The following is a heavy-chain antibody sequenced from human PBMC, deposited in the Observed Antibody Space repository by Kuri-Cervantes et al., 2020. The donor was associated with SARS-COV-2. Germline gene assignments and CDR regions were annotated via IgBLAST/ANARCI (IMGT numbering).Heavy chain of an antibody. CDR2: ISGSGGYT. CDR3: ARDLISVTAYFDF. V-gene: IGHV3-11*06. J-gene: IGHJ4*02. Sequence: GESLKISCVASGFSFSDYYMSWIRQAPGKGLEWVSYISGSGGYTNCADSVKGRFTISRDNAKNSVYLQMRSVRAEDTAVYYCARDLISVTAYFDFWGQGTQVTVSS. CDR1: GFSFSDYY. D-gene: IGHD2-21*02.